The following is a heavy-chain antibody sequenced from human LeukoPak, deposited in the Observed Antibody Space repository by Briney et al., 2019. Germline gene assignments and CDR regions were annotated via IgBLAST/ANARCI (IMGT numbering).Heavy chain of an antibody. CDR3: ARWVRQQLVFLDY. Sequence: GGSLRLSCAASGFAFSKLAMGWVRQAPGKGLEWVSVISDSGDITYYADSVKGRFTISRDNAKNSVYLQMNSLRGEDTALYYCARWVRQQLVFLDYWGQGTLVTVSS. CDR2: ISDSGDIT. D-gene: IGHD6-13*01. V-gene: IGHV3-23*01. J-gene: IGHJ4*02. CDR1: GFAFSKLA.